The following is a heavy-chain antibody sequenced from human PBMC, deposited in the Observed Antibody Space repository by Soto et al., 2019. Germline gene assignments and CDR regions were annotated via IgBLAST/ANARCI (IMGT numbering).Heavy chain of an antibody. D-gene: IGHD3-22*01. V-gene: IGHV4-39*01. Sequence: SETLSLTCTVSGGSISSSNYYWGWIRQPPGKGLEWIGAIYYSGSTYYNPSLKSRVTISVDTSKYQFSLKLSSVTAADAAVYYCARLGGSYYDTNGYFYAGYFDYWGQGSLVTVSS. CDR3: ARLGGSYYDTNGYFYAGYFDY. CDR1: GGSISSSNYY. CDR2: IYYSGST. J-gene: IGHJ4*02.